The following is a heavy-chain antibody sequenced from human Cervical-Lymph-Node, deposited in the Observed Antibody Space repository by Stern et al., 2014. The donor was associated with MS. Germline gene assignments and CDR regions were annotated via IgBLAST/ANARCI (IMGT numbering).Heavy chain of an antibody. V-gene: IGHV1-69*06. CDR1: GG. CDR2: IIPFVGTGTV. CDR3: ARGAGDNWFDP. D-gene: IGHD3-10*01. J-gene: IGHJ5*02. Sequence: VQLVQSGADVKKPGSSVRVSCKASGGISWLRQAPGQGLEWMGGIIPFVGTGTVNYAQNFQGRLTIIADTSPNTTYMELRSLRFDDTAVFYCARGAGDNWFDPWGQGTLVSVSS.